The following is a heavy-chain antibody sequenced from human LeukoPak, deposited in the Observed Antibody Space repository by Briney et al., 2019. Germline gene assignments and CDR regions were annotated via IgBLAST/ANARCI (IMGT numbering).Heavy chain of an antibody. Sequence: ASVKVSCKASGYTFTGYYMHWVRQAPGQGLEWMGWINPNSGGTNYAQKFQGWVTMTRDTSISTAYMELSRLRSDDTAVYYCARQEPCSGGSCLNAFHIWGQGTMVTVSS. J-gene: IGHJ3*02. CDR1: GYTFTGYY. CDR3: ARQEPCSGGSCLNAFHI. CDR2: INPNSGGT. D-gene: IGHD2-15*01. V-gene: IGHV1-2*04.